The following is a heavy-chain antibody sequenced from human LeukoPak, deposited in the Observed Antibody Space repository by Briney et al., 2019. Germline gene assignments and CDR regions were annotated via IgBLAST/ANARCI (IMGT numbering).Heavy chain of an antibody. Sequence: AGGSLRLSCAASGFTFSNAWMSWVRQAPGKGLGWVGRIKSKINDGTADYAAPVKGRFTISRDDLKNTLYLQMNSPKTEDTAVYYCTTVTDGGSDFWGQGTLVTVSS. J-gene: IGHJ4*02. D-gene: IGHD2-8*01. CDR3: TTVTDGGSDF. CDR2: IKSKINDGTA. CDR1: GFTFSNAW. V-gene: IGHV3-15*01.